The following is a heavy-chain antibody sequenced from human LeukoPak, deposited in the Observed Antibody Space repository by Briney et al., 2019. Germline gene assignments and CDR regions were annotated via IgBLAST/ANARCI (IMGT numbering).Heavy chain of an antibody. V-gene: IGHV3-30*18. D-gene: IGHD6-13*01. CDR1: GFTFSSYG. CDR2: ISYDGSKK. CDR3: AKDSDVEQQLVLIFDY. Sequence: GRSLRLSCAASGFTFSSYGMHWVRQAPGKGLEWVAVISYDGSKKYYADSVKGRFTISRDNSKNTLYLQMNSLRAEDTAVYYCAKDSDVEQQLVLIFDYGGQGTLVSVSS. J-gene: IGHJ4*02.